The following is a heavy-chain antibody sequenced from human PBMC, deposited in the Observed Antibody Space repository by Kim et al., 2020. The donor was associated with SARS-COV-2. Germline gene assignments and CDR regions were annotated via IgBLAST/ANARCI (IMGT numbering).Heavy chain of an antibody. J-gene: IGHJ6*01. CDR2: ISYDGSNK. D-gene: IGHD6-13*01. Sequence: GGSLRLSCAASGFTFSSYGMHWVRQAPGKGLEWVAVISYDGSNKYYADSVKGRFTISRDNSKNTLYLQMNSLRAEDTAVYYCAKITTPLAAAGQYYYGM. CDR3: AKITTPLAAAGQYYYGM. V-gene: IGHV3-30*18. CDR1: GFTFSSYG.